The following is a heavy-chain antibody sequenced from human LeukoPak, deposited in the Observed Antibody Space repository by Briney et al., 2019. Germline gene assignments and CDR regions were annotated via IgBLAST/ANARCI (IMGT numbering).Heavy chain of an antibody. V-gene: IGHV4-59*01. CDR1: DSSITSKY. D-gene: IGHD4-11*01. CDR2: IYYIGST. J-gene: IGHJ6*02. Sequence: DTLYFTCKAPDSSITSKYSSWIGQPPGKGRNWIRHIYYIGSTNSNPSLKRRVTISVDTSKNQFSLTLSSVTAADTAVYYCARDRGYTVTPRYYYYGMDVWGQGTTVTVSS. CDR3: ARDRGYTVTPRYYYYGMDV.